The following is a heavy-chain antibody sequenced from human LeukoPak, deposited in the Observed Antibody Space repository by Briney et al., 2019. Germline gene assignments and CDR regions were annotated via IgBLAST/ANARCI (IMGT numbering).Heavy chain of an antibody. V-gene: IGHV3-30*02. CDR1: GFIFSSYG. CDR2: IRNDGSNK. Sequence: RTGGSLRLSCAASGFIFSSYGMHWVRQAPGKGLEWVAFIRNDGSNKYYADSVKGRFTISRDNSKNTLYLQMNSLRAEDTAVYCCAKLLSNSGRFLYWGQGTLVTVSS. D-gene: IGHD4-23*01. CDR3: AKLLSNSGRFLY. J-gene: IGHJ4*02.